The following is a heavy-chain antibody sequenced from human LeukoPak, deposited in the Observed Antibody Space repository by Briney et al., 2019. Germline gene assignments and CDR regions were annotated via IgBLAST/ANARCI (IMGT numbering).Heavy chain of an antibody. CDR3: ARRGVPATRGWFDP. Sequence: SETLSLTCTVSGGSISSSSYYWGWIRQPPGKGLEWIGSIYYSGSTSYNPSLKSRVTISVDTSKNQFSLKLSSVTAADTAVYYCARRGVPATRGWFDPWGQGTLVTVSS. J-gene: IGHJ5*02. CDR2: IYYSGST. CDR1: GGSISSSSYY. V-gene: IGHV4-39*07. D-gene: IGHD2-2*01.